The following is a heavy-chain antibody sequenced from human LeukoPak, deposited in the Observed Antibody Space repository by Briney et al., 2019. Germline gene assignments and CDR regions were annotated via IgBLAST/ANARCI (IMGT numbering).Heavy chain of an antibody. J-gene: IGHJ4*02. CDR1: GYIFSTFD. CDR2: ISTYNGNT. Sequence: ASVKVSCKSSGYIFSTFDVVWVRQAPGQGLEWMGWISTYNGNTYYAQNLQGRVTMTTDTSTSTAYMEMRSLRSDDTAVYFCARGKDSRSPFDYWGQGTLVTVSS. CDR3: ARGKDSRSPFDY. V-gene: IGHV1-18*01. D-gene: IGHD1-26*01.